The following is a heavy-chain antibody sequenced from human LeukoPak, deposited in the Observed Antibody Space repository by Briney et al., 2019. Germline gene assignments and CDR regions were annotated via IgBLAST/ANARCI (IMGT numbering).Heavy chain of an antibody. V-gene: IGHV3-74*01. CDR1: GFTFSSYW. D-gene: IGHD6-19*01. CDR2: INTDGSST. J-gene: IGHJ4*02. CDR3: ARERTGYSSGWYDY. Sequence: GGSLRLSCAASGFTFSSYWMHWVRQAPGKGLVWVSRINTDGSSTSYADSVKGRFTISRENAKNSLYLQMNSLRAGDTAVYYCARERTGYSSGWYDYWGQGTLVTVSS.